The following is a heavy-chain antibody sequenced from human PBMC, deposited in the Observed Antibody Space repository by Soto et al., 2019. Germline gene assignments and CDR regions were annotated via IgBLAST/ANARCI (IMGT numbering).Heavy chain of an antibody. V-gene: IGHV3-74*01. Sequence: PGGSLRLSCAASGFTFSSYWMHWVRQAPGKGLVWVSRINGDGSSTSYADSVKGRFTISRDNAKNTLYLQMNSLRAADTAVYYCACDTRGHFDYWGQGTLVTVSS. D-gene: IGHD3-10*01. CDR3: ACDTRGHFDY. J-gene: IGHJ4*02. CDR2: INGDGSST. CDR1: GFTFSSYW.